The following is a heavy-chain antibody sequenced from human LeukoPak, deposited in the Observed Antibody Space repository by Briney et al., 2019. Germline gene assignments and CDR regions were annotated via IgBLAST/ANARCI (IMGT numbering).Heavy chain of an antibody. CDR3: ARSGGLQKFDY. CDR2: ISYDGNTI. D-gene: IGHD4-11*01. CDR1: GFTFSNYA. Sequence: GGSLRLSCAASGFTFSNYALHWVRQAPGKGLQWVAVISYDGNTIHYADSVKGRFIISRDTSKNTLYLQMNSLRAEDTAVYYCARSGGLQKFDYWGQGTLVTVSS. V-gene: IGHV3-30-3*01. J-gene: IGHJ4*02.